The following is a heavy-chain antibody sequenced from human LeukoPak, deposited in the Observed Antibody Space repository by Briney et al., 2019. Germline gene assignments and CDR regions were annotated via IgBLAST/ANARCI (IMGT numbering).Heavy chain of an antibody. D-gene: IGHD1-26*01. V-gene: IGHV5-51*01. Sequence: GESLKISCKGSGYSFTNYWIGWVRQMPGKGLECMGIIHPGDSETRYSPSFQGQVTISADKSISTAYLQWSGLKASGTAMYYCARRLGATQPYFDFWGQGALVTVSS. J-gene: IGHJ4*02. CDR2: IHPGDSET. CDR1: GYSFTNYW. CDR3: ARRLGATQPYFDF.